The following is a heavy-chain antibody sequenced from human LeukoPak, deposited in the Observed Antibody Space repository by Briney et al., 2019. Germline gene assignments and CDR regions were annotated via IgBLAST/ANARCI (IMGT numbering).Heavy chain of an antibody. V-gene: IGHV3-7*03. CDR1: GFTFSSYW. CDR3: ARERSGSGSPYDH. Sequence: GGSLRLSCAASGFTFSSYWMSWVRQGPGKGLEGVANIKQDGSEKYYVDSVKGRFTISRDNAKNSLYLQMNSLRAEDTAVYYCARERSGSGSPYDHWGQGTLVTVSS. CDR2: IKQDGSEK. J-gene: IGHJ4*02. D-gene: IGHD3-10*01.